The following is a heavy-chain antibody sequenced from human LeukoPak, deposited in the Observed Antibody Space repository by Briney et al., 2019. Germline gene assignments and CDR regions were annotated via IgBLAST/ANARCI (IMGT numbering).Heavy chain of an antibody. Sequence: GGSLRLSCAASGSTFSGHAMTWVRQAPGKGLQWVSSISSGSRYISYAESLKGRFTISRDNAKNSLYLQMNSLRAEDTALYYCARPYEGAFDIWGQGTMVTVSS. V-gene: IGHV3-21*04. CDR1: GSTFSGHA. J-gene: IGHJ3*02. D-gene: IGHD3-22*01. CDR3: ARPYEGAFDI. CDR2: ISSGSRYI.